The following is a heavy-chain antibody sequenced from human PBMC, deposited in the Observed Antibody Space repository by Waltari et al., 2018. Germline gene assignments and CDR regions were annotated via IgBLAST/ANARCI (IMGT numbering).Heavy chain of an antibody. CDR3: ARSRGGIYYYYMDV. Sequence: QVQLQESGPGLVKPSETLSLTCAVSGYSISSGYYWGWIRQPPGKGLEWIGSIYHSGSTYYNPTLKSRVTISVDTSKNQFSLKLSSVTAADTAVYYCARSRGGIYYYYMDVWGKGTTVTVSS. J-gene: IGHJ6*03. CDR1: GYSISSGYY. V-gene: IGHV4-38-2*01. CDR2: IYHSGST.